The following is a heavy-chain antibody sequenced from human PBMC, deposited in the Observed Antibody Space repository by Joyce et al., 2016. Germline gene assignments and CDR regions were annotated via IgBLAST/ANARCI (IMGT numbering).Heavy chain of an antibody. V-gene: IGHV3-21*01. J-gene: IGHJ4*02. CDR1: GFTFSSYS. D-gene: IGHD2-8*01. Sequence: AASGFTFSSYSMSWVRQAPGKGLAWVSSLSSSRSYIKYTDSVKGRFTISRDNAKNSLYLQRNSLRVEDTAVYYCARSSYTNGIFDYWGQGTLVTVSS. CDR3: ARSSYTNGIFDY. CDR2: LSSSRSYI.